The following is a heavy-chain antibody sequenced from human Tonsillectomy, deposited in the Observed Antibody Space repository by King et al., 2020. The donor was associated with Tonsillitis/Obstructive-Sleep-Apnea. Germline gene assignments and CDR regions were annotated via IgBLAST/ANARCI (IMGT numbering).Heavy chain of an antibody. D-gene: IGHD2-2*01. CDR2: IFYSGST. CDR3: ARDHCSSTSCYGNYYYMDV. Sequence: MQLQESGPGLVKPSETLSLTCTVSGGSISSYYWSWIRQPPGKGLEWIGYIFYSGSTNYNPSLKSRFTISVDTSKNQFSLKLSSVTAADTAVYYCARDHCSSTSCYGNYYYMDVWGKGTTVTVSS. V-gene: IGHV4-59*01. J-gene: IGHJ6*03. CDR1: GGSISSYY.